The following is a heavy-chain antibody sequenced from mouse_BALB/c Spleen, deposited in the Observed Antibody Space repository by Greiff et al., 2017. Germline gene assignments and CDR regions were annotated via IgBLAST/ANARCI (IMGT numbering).Heavy chain of an antibody. D-gene: IGHD1-1*01. CDR1: GYTFTSYY. V-gene: IGHV1S81*02. J-gene: IGHJ1*01. Sequence: QVQLQQPGAELVKPGASVKLSCKASGYTFTSYYMYWVKQRPGQGLEWIGGINPSNGGTNFNEKFKSKATLTVDKSSSTAYMQLSSLTSEDSAVYYCTRVLRYGYFDVWGAGTTVTVSS. CDR3: TRVLRYGYFDV. CDR2: INPSNGGT.